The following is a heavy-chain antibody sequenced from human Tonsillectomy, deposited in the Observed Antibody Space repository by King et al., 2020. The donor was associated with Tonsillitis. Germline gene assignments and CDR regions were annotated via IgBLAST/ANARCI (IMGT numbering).Heavy chain of an antibody. Sequence: VQLVESGGGVVQSGRSLRLSCAASGFIFGHYGMHWVRQAPGKGLEWVAMISYDGNKKYYGDSMKGRLTISRDNSMNTLYLQINSLRDEDTAVYHCAKDSRSMIEYFGMDVWGQGATVTVFS. J-gene: IGHJ6*02. CDR2: ISYDGNKK. CDR1: GFIFGHYG. D-gene: IGHD3-22*01. V-gene: IGHV3-30*18. CDR3: AKDSRSMIEYFGMDV.